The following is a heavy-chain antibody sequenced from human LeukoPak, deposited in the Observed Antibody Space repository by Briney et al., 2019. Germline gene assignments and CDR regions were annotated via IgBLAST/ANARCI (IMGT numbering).Heavy chain of an antibody. D-gene: IGHD1-26*01. V-gene: IGHV3-74*01. CDR1: GFTFDDYG. J-gene: IGHJ5*02. CDR2: INSDGSST. Sequence: PGGSLRLSCAASGFTFDDYGMSWVRQAPGKGLVWVSRINSDGSSTSYADSVKGRFTISRDNAKNTLYLQMNSLRAEDTAVYYCARSGSYEGWFDPWGQGTLVTVSS. CDR3: ARSGSYEGWFDP.